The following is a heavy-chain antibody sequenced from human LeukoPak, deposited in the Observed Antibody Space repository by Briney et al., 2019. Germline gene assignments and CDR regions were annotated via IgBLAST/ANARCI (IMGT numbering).Heavy chain of an antibody. CDR3: TRAVYCSGGACSFDP. D-gene: IGHD2-15*01. Sequence: SGRSLRLSCTTPGFTFPDDAMTWVRQAPGKGLESVGFIRSEAYGGTAEYAASVKDRFTISRHDSKSIAYLQMNSLKTEDTAVYYCTRAVYCSGGACSFDPWGQGTLVTVSS. V-gene: IGHV3-49*04. CDR1: GFTFPDDA. J-gene: IGHJ5*02. CDR2: IRSEAYGGTA.